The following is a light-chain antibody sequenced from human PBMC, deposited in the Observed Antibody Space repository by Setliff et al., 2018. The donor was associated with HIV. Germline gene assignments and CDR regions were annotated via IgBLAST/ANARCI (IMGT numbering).Light chain of an antibody. Sequence: QSALTQPVSVSGSPGQSITISCTGISSDVGNYNYVSWYQEHPGKAPKLMIYDVSKRPSGVPNRFSGSKSGNTASLTISGLQAEDEADYHCSSYTGRSTFVFGTGTKGTVL. CDR2: DVS. CDR1: SSDVGNYNY. CDR3: SSYTGRSTFV. J-gene: IGLJ1*01. V-gene: IGLV2-14*01.